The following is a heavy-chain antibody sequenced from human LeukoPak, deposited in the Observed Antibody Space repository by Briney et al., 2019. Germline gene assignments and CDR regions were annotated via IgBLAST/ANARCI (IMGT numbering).Heavy chain of an antibody. J-gene: IGHJ4*02. CDR2: INPNSGGT. V-gene: IGHV1-2*02. D-gene: IGHD2-2*01. Sequence: ASVKVSCKASGYTFTGYYMHWVRQAPGQGLEWMGWINPNSGGTNYAQKFQGRVTMTRDTSISTAYMELSRLRSDDTAVYYCARDRGVVPAAIPGYWGQGTLVTVSS. CDR1: GYTFTGYY. CDR3: ARDRGVVPAAIPGY.